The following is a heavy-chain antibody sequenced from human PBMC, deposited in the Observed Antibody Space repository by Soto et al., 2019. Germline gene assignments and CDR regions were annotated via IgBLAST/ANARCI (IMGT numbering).Heavy chain of an antibody. CDR1: GDGVSSNSAA. V-gene: IGHV6-1*01. J-gene: IGHJ5*02. Sequence: SQTLSLTCAISGDGVSSNSAAWNWIRQSPSRGLEWLGRTYYRSKWYNDYAVSVKSRITINPDTSKNQFSLQLNSVTPEDTAVYYCARTPAAAITVWFDPWGQGTLVTVSS. CDR3: ARTPAAAITVWFDP. D-gene: IGHD2-2*01. CDR2: TYYRSKWYN.